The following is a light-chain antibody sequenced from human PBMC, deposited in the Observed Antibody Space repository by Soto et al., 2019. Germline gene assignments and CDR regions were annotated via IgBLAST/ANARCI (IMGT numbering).Light chain of an antibody. CDR1: QRFGSSN. J-gene: IGKJ5*01. CDR3: QQYDNSPIT. V-gene: IGKV3-20*01. Sequence: EILLTQSPGALSLSPGERGTLSCRASQRFGSSNLAWYQQKPGKAPRLPIYSTSSRATGIPERFSGSGSGTDFTLSISRLEPEDFEVYYCQQYDNSPITFGQGTRLEIK. CDR2: STS.